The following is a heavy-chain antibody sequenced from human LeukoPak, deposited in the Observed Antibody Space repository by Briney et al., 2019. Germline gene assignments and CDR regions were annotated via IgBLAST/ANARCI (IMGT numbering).Heavy chain of an antibody. D-gene: IGHD2-15*01. CDR2: ISINSGGT. CDR1: GSTFSSYA. J-gene: IGHJ3*02. V-gene: IGHV3-23*01. CDR3: AKDGRGGVPRAFDI. Sequence: GGSLRLSCAASGSTFSSYAMTWVRQAPGEGLEWVSSISINSGGTYYADSVKGRFTISRDNSKNTLYLQMNSLRAEDTAVYYCAKDGRGGVPRAFDIWGQGTMVTVSS.